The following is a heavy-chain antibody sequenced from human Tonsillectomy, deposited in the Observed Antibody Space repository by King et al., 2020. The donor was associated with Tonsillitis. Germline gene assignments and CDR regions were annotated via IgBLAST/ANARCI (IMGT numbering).Heavy chain of an antibody. V-gene: IGHV4-61*01. CDR1: GGSVSSGSYY. CDR3: ARSTYYDFWSGYYIHYYGMDV. D-gene: IGHD3-3*01. CDR2: IYYSGST. J-gene: IGHJ6*02. Sequence: QLQESGPGLVKPSETLSLTCTVSGGSVSSGSYYWSWIRQPPGKGLEWIGYIYYSGSTNYNPSLKSRVTISVETSKNQFSLKLSSVTAADTAVYYCARSTYYDFWSGYYIHYYGMDVWGQGTTVTVSS.